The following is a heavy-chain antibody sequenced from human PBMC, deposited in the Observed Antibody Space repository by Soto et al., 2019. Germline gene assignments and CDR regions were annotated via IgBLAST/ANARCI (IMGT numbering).Heavy chain of an antibody. CDR2: IYYSGST. D-gene: IGHD2-2*01. V-gene: IGHV4-39*01. CDR3: ARMPAAMEGPNYYYYMDV. CDR1: GGSISSSSYY. J-gene: IGHJ6*03. Sequence: SETLSLTCTVSGGSISSSSYYWGWIRQPPGKGLEWIGSIYYSGSTYYNPSLKSRVTISVDTSKSQFSLKLSSVTAADTAVYYCARMPAAMEGPNYYYYMDVWGKGTTVTVSS.